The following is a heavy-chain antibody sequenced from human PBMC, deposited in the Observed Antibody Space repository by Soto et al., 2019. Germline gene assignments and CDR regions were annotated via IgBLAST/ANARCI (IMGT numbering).Heavy chain of an antibody. CDR2: IGYDGSNK. CDR1: GFTFSGFA. V-gene: IGHV3-33*01. CDR3: ARGIQLWYTGFDY. D-gene: IGHD5-18*01. J-gene: IGHJ4*02. Sequence: QVQLVESGGGVVQPGRSRSLSGPGLGFTFSGFAINGVRRAPGKGLEWVAVIGYDGSNKYYADSVKGRFTISRDNSKNTLYLQMNSLRAEDTAVYYCARGIQLWYTGFDYWGQGTLVTVSS.